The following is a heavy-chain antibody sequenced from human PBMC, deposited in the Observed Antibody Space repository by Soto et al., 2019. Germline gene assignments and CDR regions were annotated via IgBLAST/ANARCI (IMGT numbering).Heavy chain of an antibody. CDR1: GGSFSNNY. Sequence: SETLSLTCAVYGGSFSNNYWTWFRQPPGKGLEWIGEISPSGTTKYIPSLKSRGTISVDTSRKQFFLKVTSVSAADTAVYYCATSLWFGTQPEIWGPGTLVTVSS. V-gene: IGHV4-34*01. D-gene: IGHD3-10*01. J-gene: IGHJ4*02. CDR3: ATSLWFGTQPEI. CDR2: ISPSGTT.